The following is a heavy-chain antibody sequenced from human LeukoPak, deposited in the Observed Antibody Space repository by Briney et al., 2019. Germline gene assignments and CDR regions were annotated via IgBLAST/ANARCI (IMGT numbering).Heavy chain of an antibody. CDR3: ARGKRVTMVRGVTGGWFDP. V-gene: IGHV1-69*04. D-gene: IGHD3-10*01. CDR1: GGTFSSYA. J-gene: IGHJ5*02. CDR2: IIPILGIA. Sequence: ASAKVSCKASGGTFSSYAISWVRQAPGQGLEWMGRIIPILGIANYAQKFQGRVTITADKSTGTAYMELSSLRSEDTAVYYCARGKRVTMVRGVTGGWFDPWGQGTLVTVSS.